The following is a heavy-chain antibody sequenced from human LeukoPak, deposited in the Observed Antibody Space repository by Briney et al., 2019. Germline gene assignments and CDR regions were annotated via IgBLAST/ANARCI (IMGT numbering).Heavy chain of an antibody. CDR3: ARGISDYDFWSGYSWFDP. CDR2: ISAYNGNT. CDR1: GYTFTSYG. J-gene: IGHJ5*02. D-gene: IGHD3-3*01. V-gene: IGHV1-18*01. Sequence: ASVKVSCKASGYTFTSYGISWVRQAPGQGLEWMGWISAYNGNTNYAQKLQGRVTMTTDTSTSTAYMELRSLRSDDTAVYYCARGISDYDFWSGYSWFDPWGQGTLVTVSS.